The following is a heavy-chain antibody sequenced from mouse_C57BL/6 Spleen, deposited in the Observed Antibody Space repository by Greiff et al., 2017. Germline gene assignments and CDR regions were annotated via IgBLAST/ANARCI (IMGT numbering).Heavy chain of an antibody. CDR2: IYPRSGNT. CDR3: ARSRDGNYGFDY. D-gene: IGHD2-1*01. Sequence: LVESGAELARPGASVKLSCKASGYTFTSYGISWVKQRTGQGLEWIGEIYPRSGNTYYNEKFKGKATLTADKSSSTAYMELRSLTSEDSAVYFCARSRDGNYGFDYWGQGTTLTVSS. CDR1: GYTFTSYG. J-gene: IGHJ2*01. V-gene: IGHV1-81*01.